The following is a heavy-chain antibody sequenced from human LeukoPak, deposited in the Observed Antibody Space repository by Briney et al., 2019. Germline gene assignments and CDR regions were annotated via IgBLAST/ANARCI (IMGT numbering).Heavy chain of an antibody. CDR2: IYRGRT. V-gene: IGHV4-30-2*01. CDR1: GDSISYESYY. D-gene: IGHD4-17*01. Sequence: SETLSLTCAVSGDSISYESYYWNWIRQAPGKGPEWIGNIYRGRTRLDPSYTSRVAISVDMSKSQVSLSLTSVTAADTAIYYCAGEGEYGQSYSWGQGVLVVVSA. J-gene: IGHJ5*02. CDR3: AGEGEYGQSYS.